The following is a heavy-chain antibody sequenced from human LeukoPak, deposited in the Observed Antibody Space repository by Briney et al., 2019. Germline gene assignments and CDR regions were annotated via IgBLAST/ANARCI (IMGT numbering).Heavy chain of an antibody. V-gene: IGHV4-34*01. CDR2: INHSGST. CDR1: GGSFSGYY. D-gene: IGHD6-13*01. J-gene: IGHJ5*02. CDR3: ARGNFYIAAGTRWFDP. Sequence: PSETLSLTCAVYGGSFSGYYWSWIRQPPGKGLEWIGEINHSGSTNYNPSLKSRVTISVDTSKNQFSLKLSPVTAADTAVYYCARGNFYIAAGTRWFDPWGQGTLVTVSS.